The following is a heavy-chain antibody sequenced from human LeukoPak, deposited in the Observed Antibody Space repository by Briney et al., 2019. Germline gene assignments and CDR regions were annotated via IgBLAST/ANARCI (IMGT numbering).Heavy chain of an antibody. CDR3: AKVSGYSYYNAFDI. D-gene: IGHD5-12*01. CDR1: GFTSSNYA. V-gene: IGHV3-23*01. J-gene: IGHJ3*02. CDR2: ISPSGDST. Sequence: PGGSLRLSCAASGFTSSNYAMTWVRQAPGKGLEWVSIISPSGDSTYYADSVKGRFTVSRDNSKNTLYLQMNSLRAEDTAVHYCAKVSGYSYYNAFDIWGQGTMVTVSS.